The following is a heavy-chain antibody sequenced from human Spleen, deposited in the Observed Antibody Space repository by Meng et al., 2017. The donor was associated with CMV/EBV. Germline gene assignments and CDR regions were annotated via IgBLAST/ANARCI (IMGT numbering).Heavy chain of an antibody. Sequence: AASGFTFSDYYMSWIRQAPGKGLEWVSYISSSGSTIYYADSVKGRFTISRDNAKNSLYLQMNSLRAEDTAVYYCARGIVGAIIYFDYWGQGTLVTVSS. V-gene: IGHV3-11*01. CDR1: GFTFSDYY. CDR2: ISSSGSTI. CDR3: ARGIVGAIIYFDY. J-gene: IGHJ4*02. D-gene: IGHD1-26*01.